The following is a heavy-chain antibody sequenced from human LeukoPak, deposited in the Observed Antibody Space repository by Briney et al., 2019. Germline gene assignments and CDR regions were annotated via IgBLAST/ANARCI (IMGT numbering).Heavy chain of an antibody. V-gene: IGHV4-4*07. Sequence: SETLSLTCTVSGGSISSYYWSWIRQPAGKGLEWIGRIYTSGSTNYNPSLKSRVTISVDTSKNQFSLKLSSVTAADTAVYYCAISGYSYGFLSWGQGTLVTVSS. CDR2: IYTSGST. D-gene: IGHD5-18*01. CDR1: GGSISSYY. J-gene: IGHJ4*02. CDR3: AISGYSYGFLS.